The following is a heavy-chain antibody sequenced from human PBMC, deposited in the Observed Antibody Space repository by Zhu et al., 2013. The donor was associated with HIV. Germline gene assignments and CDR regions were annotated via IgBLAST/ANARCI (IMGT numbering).Heavy chain of an antibody. D-gene: IGHD6-13*01. J-gene: IGHJ4*02. Sequence: QVQLVQSGAEVKKTGSSVKVSCKASGDTFSNYAISWVRQAPGQGLEWMGEIIPIFGTPKYAQKFQGRVTITADKSTTTAYMELSSLRSEDTAVYYCAMYALIAATGYFDYWGQGTLVTVSS. CDR1: GDTFSNYA. CDR3: AMYALIAATGYFDY. V-gene: IGHV1-69*06. CDR2: IIPIFGTP.